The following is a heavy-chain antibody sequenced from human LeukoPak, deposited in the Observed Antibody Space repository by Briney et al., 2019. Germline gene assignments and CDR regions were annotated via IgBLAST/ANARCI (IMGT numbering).Heavy chain of an antibody. CDR3: AKDSSGYPDDEYFQH. CDR1: GFTFDDYT. J-gene: IGHJ1*01. CDR2: ISWDGGST. V-gene: IGHV3-43*01. Sequence: GGSLRLSCAASGFTFDDYTMHWVRHAPGKGLEWVSLISWDGGSTYYADSVKGRFTISRDNSKNSLYLQMNSLRTEDTALYYCAKDSSGYPDDEYFQHWGQGTLVTVSS. D-gene: IGHD3-22*01.